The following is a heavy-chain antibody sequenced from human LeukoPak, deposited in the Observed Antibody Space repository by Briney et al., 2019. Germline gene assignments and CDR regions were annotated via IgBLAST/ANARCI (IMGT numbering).Heavy chain of an antibody. Sequence: ASVTVSCTASGYTFTAYYMHWVRQAPGQGLEWMGRINPNSGGTNYAQKFQGRVTMTRDTSISTAYMELSSLRSEDTAVYYCASWRRDTDYWGQGTLVTVSS. D-gene: IGHD3-3*01. V-gene: IGHV1-2*06. CDR1: GYTFTAYY. CDR2: INPNSGGT. CDR3: ASWRRDTDY. J-gene: IGHJ4*02.